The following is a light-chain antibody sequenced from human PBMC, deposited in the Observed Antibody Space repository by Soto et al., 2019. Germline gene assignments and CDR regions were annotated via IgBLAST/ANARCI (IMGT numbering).Light chain of an antibody. Sequence: DILMTQSPSSLSASVGDRVTNACRASQSINSYLNWYQQKPGKAPKLLIYAASSLQSGVPSRFSGSGSGTDFTLTISSLQPEDFATYYCQQSYSAPYTFGQGTKLEIK. V-gene: IGKV1-39*01. CDR1: QSINSY. J-gene: IGKJ2*01. CDR3: QQSYSAPYT. CDR2: AAS.